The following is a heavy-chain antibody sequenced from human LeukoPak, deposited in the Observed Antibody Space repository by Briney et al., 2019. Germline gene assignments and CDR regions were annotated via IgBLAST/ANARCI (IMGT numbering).Heavy chain of an antibody. J-gene: IGHJ4*02. D-gene: IGHD4-17*01. CDR2: IYYSGST. CDR3: ARGKDYGDLSDY. CDR1: GGSISSYY. V-gene: IGHV4-59*01. Sequence: PSETLSLTCTVSGGSISSYYWSWIRQPPGKGLEWIGYIYYSGSTNYNPSLKGRVTISVDTSKNQFSLKLSSVTAADTAVYYCARGKDYGDLSDYWGQGTLVTVSS.